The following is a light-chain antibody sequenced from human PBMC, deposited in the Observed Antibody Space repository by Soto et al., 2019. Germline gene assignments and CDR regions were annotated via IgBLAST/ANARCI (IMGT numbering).Light chain of an antibody. J-gene: IGLJ2*01. Sequence: QSVLTQPASMSGSPGQSITISCTGTSSDVGGYNYVSWYQQHPGKAPKLIIYDVSNRPSGVSYRFSGSKSGNTASLTISGLQAEDEADYYCSSSTSIVTLVVFGEGTKLTVL. CDR3: SSSTSIVTLVV. V-gene: IGLV2-14*01. CDR1: SSDVGGYNY. CDR2: DVS.